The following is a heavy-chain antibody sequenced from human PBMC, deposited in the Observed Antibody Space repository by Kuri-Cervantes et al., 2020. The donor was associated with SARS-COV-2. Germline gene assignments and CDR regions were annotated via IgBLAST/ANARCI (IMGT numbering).Heavy chain of an antibody. V-gene: IGHV1-24*01. J-gene: IGHJ6*03. CDR2: FDPEDGET. D-gene: IGHD3-16*02. Sequence: ASVKVSCKVSGYTLTELSMHWVRQAPGKGLEWMGGFDPEDGETIYAQKFQGRVTMTEDTSTDTAYMELSRLRSDDTAVYYCARGDYVWRSYRYYMDVWGKGTTVTVSS. CDR1: GYTLTELS. CDR3: ARGDYVWRSYRYYMDV.